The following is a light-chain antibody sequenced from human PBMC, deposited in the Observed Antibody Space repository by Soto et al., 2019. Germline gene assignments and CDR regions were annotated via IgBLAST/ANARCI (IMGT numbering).Light chain of an antibody. CDR2: AAS. J-gene: IGKJ4*02. CDR1: HDISSY. Sequence: DIQLTQSPSFLSASVGDRVIITCRTSHDISSYLAWYQQKPGEAPKLLIYAASTLQRGVPSRFSGSRSGTEFTLTVSSLQPEDCATYYCQQLTSYPRTFGGGTQVEIK. V-gene: IGKV1-9*01. CDR3: QQLTSYPRT.